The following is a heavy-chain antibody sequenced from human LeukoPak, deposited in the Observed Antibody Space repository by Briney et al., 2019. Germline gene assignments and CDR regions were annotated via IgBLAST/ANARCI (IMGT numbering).Heavy chain of an antibody. V-gene: IGHV4-34*01. Sequence: SETLSLTCAAYGGSVSGYYWSWIRQPPGKGLEWIGEIYHSGSTNFNPSLKSRVTISMDTSKNQFSLNLKSVTAADTAVYYCARGDYSSGWFVEYWGQGTLVTVSS. J-gene: IGHJ4*02. CDR1: GGSVSGYY. CDR2: IYHSGST. D-gene: IGHD6-19*01. CDR3: ARGDYSSGWFVEY.